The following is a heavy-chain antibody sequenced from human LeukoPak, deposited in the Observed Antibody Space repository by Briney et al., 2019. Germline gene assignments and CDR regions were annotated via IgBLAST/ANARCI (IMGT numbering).Heavy chain of an antibody. J-gene: IGHJ1*01. V-gene: IGHV3-73*01. D-gene: IGHD3-22*01. Sequence: GGSLKLSCAASGFTFSGSAMHWVRQASGKGLEWVGRIRGKVNSYATAYAASVKGRFTISRDNSKNTLFLQLNSLRAEDTAVYYCAKCLSYYYDRSLYPEYFQQWGQGTLVIVSS. CDR3: AKCLSYYYDRSLYPEYFQQ. CDR1: GFTFSGSA. CDR2: IRGKVNSYAT.